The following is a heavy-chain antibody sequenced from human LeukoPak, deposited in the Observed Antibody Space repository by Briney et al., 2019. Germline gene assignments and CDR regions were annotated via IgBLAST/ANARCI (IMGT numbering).Heavy chain of an antibody. CDR3: ARDMSSDWYAADC. J-gene: IGHJ4*02. CDR1: GFSFIDYY. V-gene: IGHV3-11*05. Sequence: GGSLRLSCAASGFSFIDYYMTWIRRAPGKGLEWLSYISSSSSYTNYADSVKGRFTISRDNTKNSLYLQRNSLRAEDTAVYYCARDMSSDWYAADCWGQGTLVTVSS. D-gene: IGHD6-19*01. CDR2: ISSSSSYT.